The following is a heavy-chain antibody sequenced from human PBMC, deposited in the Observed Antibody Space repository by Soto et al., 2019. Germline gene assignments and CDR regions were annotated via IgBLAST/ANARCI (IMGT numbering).Heavy chain of an antibody. CDR1: GYTFTSYA. CDR2: INAGNGNT. V-gene: IGHV1-3*01. Sequence: ASVKVSCKASGYTFTSYAMHWVRQAPGQRLEWMGWINAGNGNTKYSQKFQGRVTITRDTSASTVYMELKSLRSDDTAVYYCARGPGSGGYYLDYWGQGTPVTVSS. D-gene: IGHD1-26*01. J-gene: IGHJ4*02. CDR3: ARGPGSGGYYLDY.